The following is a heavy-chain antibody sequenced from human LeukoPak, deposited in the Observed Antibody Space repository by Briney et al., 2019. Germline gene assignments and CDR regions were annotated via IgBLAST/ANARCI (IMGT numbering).Heavy chain of an antibody. D-gene: IGHD5-12*01. Sequence: SETLSLTCTVSGGSISSYYWSWTRQPPGKGLEWIGYIYYSGSTNYNPSLNSRVTISVDTSKNQFSLKLSSVTAADTAVYYCASGWLFFDYWGQGTLVTVSS. V-gene: IGHV4-59*01. CDR1: GGSISSYY. CDR3: ASGWLFFDY. J-gene: IGHJ4*02. CDR2: IYYSGST.